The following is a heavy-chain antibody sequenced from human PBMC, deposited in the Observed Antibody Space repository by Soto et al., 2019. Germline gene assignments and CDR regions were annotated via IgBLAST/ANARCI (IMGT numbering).Heavy chain of an antibody. CDR1: GFTVSSSY. CDR2: IYSGGNT. J-gene: IGHJ4*02. D-gene: IGHD3-9*01. Sequence: GGSLRLSCAAPGFTVSSSYISWVRQAPGKGLEWVLVIYSGGNTHYADSVKGRFTISRDNPKNTVYLQMNSLRAEDTAVYYCARVSSTDWPQSHWGQGTLVTVSS. V-gene: IGHV3-66*01. CDR3: ARVSSTDWPQSH.